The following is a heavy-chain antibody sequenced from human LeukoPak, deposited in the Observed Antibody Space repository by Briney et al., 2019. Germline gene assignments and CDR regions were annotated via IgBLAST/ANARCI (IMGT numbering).Heavy chain of an antibody. CDR2: ISGGGGSS. Sequence: PGGSLRLSCAASGFTFSTYAMSWVRQAPGKGVEWVSAISGGGGSSYYADSLKGRFTISRDNSKNTLYLQMNSLRADDTAVYYCANLPLSSGWYVDGMDVWGQGTTVSVSS. CDR3: ANLPLSSGWYVDGMDV. J-gene: IGHJ6*02. D-gene: IGHD6-19*01. V-gene: IGHV3-23*01. CDR1: GFTFSTYA.